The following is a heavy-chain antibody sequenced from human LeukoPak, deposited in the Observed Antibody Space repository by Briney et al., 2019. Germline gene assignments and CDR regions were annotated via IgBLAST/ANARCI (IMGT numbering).Heavy chain of an antibody. CDR2: INPNSGAT. V-gene: IGHV1-2*04. CDR3: AREYNYGYDY. CDR1: TYTFTDYY. D-gene: IGHD5-18*01. J-gene: IGHJ4*02. Sequence: GASVKVSCTASTYTFTDYYMHWVRQAPGQGLEWMGWINPNSGATNYAQKFQGWVTMTRDTSISTIYMELSRLGSDDTAVYYCAREYNYGYDYWGQGTLVTVSS.